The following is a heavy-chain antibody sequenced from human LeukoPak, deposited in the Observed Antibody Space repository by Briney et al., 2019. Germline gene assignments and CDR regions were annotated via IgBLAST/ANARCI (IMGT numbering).Heavy chain of an antibody. CDR3: AREAPAENWFDP. J-gene: IGHJ5*02. CDR2: IIPILGTA. CDR1: GGTFSSYA. V-gene: IGHV1-69*13. Sequence: SVKVSCKASGGTFSSYAISWVRQTPGQGLEWMGGIIPILGTANYAQKFQGRVTITADESTSTAYMELSSLRSEDTAVYYCAREAPAENWFDPWGQGTLVTVSS.